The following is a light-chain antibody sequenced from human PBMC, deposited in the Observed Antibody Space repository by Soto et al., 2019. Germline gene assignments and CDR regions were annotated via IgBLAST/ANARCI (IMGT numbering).Light chain of an antibody. V-gene: IGLV1-51*01. Sequence: QSVLTQPPSVSAAPGQKVTISCSGSSSNIGNNYVSWYQQLPGTAPKLLIYDNNKRPSGIPDRFSGSKSGTSATLGITGLQTGDEADYYCGTWDSSLSRVRVFGGGTKLTVL. J-gene: IGLJ2*01. CDR3: GTWDSSLSRVRV. CDR2: DNN. CDR1: SSNIGNNY.